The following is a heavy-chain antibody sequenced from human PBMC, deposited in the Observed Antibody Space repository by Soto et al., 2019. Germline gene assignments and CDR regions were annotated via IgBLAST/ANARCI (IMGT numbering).Heavy chain of an antibody. CDR2: ISASGGST. CDR3: AKPLPYCSGGSCYSNLDY. CDR1: GFTFSSYA. V-gene: IGHV3-23*01. D-gene: IGHD2-15*01. J-gene: IGHJ4*02. Sequence: EVQLLESGEGLVQPGGSLRLSCAASGFTFSSYAMSWVRQAPGKGLDWVSAISASGGSTYYADSVKGRFTISRDNSKNTLYLQMSSLRAEDTAMYYCAKPLPYCSGGSCYSNLDYWGQGTLVTVSS.